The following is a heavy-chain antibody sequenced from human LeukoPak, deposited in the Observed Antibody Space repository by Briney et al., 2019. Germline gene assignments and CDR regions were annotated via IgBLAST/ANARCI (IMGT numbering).Heavy chain of an antibody. CDR3: ATFIPRPNEYGDYLYYYYGVDV. J-gene: IGHJ6*02. D-gene: IGHD4-17*01. CDR2: VDPRDGDT. V-gene: IGHV1-24*01. Sequence: ASVKVSCKVYGNTLTELSMHWVRQAPGKGLEWVGGVDPRDGDTFYAQKFQGRVTMTEDTSTDTAYMEVSGLRSEDTAIYYCATFIPRPNEYGDYLYYYYGVDVWGQGTLVTVSS. CDR1: GNTLTELS.